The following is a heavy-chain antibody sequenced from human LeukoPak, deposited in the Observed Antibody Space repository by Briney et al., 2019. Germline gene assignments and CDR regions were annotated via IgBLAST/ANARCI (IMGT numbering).Heavy chain of an antibody. CDR1: GFTFSDYY. Sequence: GGSLRLSCAASGFTFSDYYMSWIRQAPGKGLEWVSYISSSGSTIYYADSVKGRFTISRDNAKSSLYLQMNSLRAEDTAVYYCARDKADSSSFDYYYYYMDVWGKGTTVTVSS. CDR3: ARDKADSSSFDYYYYYMDV. D-gene: IGHD6-6*01. V-gene: IGHV3-11*01. CDR2: ISSSGSTI. J-gene: IGHJ6*03.